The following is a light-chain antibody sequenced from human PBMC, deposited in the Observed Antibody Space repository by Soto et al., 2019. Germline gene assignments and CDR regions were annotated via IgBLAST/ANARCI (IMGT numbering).Light chain of an antibody. CDR1: SSDVGGYNY. CDR2: EVS. Sequence: VLTQPASVSGSPGQSITISCTGTSSDVGGYNYVSWYQHHPGKVPKLLISEVSKGPSGVSSRFSGSKSGNTASLTISGLQADDEADYFCSSYTTSATYVFGTGTKVTVL. CDR3: SSYTTSATYV. V-gene: IGLV2-14*01. J-gene: IGLJ1*01.